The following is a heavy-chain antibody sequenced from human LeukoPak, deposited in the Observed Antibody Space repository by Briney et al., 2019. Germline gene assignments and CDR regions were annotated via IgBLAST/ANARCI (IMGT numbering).Heavy chain of an antibody. CDR1: GGSISSSSYY. CDR3: ARGFRGPNFDY. CDR2: IHFSGST. V-gene: IGHV4-39*07. Sequence: SETLSLTCTVSGGSISSSSYYWGWIRQPPGKGLEWIGTIHFSGSTYYNPSLKSRVTISPDTSKNQFSLKLSSVTAADTALYYCARGFRGPNFDYWGQGTLVTVSS. J-gene: IGHJ4*02. D-gene: IGHD3-10*01.